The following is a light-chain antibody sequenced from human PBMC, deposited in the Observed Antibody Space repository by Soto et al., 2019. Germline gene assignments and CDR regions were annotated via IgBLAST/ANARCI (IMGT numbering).Light chain of an antibody. CDR2: GAS. CDR3: QQYGSSGGIT. Sequence: EIVLTQSPGTLSLSPVSRATLSCRDIQSVSNNYLAWYQQKPGQAPRLLIYGASNRATGIPDRFSGSGSGTDFTLTITRLEPEDSAMYYCQQYGSSGGITFGHGTRLEIK. CDR1: QSVSNNY. V-gene: IGKV3-20*01. J-gene: IGKJ5*01.